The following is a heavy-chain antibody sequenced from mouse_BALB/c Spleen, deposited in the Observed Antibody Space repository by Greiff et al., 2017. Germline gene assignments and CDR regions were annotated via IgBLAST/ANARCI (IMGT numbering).Heavy chain of an antibody. CDR3: ARKSRCGCAY. V-gene: IGHV5-12-1*01. J-gene: IGHJ3*01. CDR2: ISSGGGST. Sequence: EVQLVESGGGLVKPGGSLKLSCAASGFAFSSYDMSWVRQTPEKGLEWVADISSGGGSTYYPDPVKGRFTIPRDNAKNTLYLQMSSLKSEDTAMYYCARKSRCGCAYWGQGTRVTVSA. CDR1: GFAFSSYD.